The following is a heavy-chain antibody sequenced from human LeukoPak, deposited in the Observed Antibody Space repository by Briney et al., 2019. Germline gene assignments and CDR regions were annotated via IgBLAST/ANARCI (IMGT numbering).Heavy chain of an antibody. Sequence: SGTLSLTCAVYGGSFSGYYWSWIRQPPGKGLEWIGEINHSGSTNYNPSLKSRVTISVDTSKNQFSLKLSSVTAADTAVYYCARGLMVYAIDYYYYYMDVWGKGTTVTVSS. J-gene: IGHJ6*03. V-gene: IGHV4-34*01. D-gene: IGHD2-8*01. CDR2: INHSGST. CDR3: ARGLMVYAIDYYYYYMDV. CDR1: GGSFSGYY.